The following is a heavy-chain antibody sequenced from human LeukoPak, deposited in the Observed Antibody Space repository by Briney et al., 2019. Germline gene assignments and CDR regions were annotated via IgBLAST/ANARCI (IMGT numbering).Heavy chain of an antibody. CDR1: GFTFSSYG. CDR3: AKVALGYCSSTSCFDDAY. J-gene: IGHJ4*02. V-gene: IGHV3-23*01. Sequence: PGGSLRLSCAASGFTFSSYGMSWVRQAPGKGLEWVSAISGSGGSTYCADSVKGRFTISRDNSKNTLYLQMNSLRAEDTAVYYCAKVALGYCSSTSCFDDAYWGQGTLVTVSS. D-gene: IGHD2-2*01. CDR2: ISGSGGST.